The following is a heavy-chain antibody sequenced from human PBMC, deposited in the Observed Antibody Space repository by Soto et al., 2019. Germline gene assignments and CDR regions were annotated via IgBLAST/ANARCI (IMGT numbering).Heavy chain of an antibody. V-gene: IGHV1-18*01. CDR3: ARDGYCNGGSCPSYNWFDP. CDR2: ISAYNGNT. D-gene: IGHD2-15*01. CDR1: GYTFTSYG. Sequence: ASVKVSCKASGYTFTSYGISWVRQAPGQGLEWMGWISAYNGNTNYAQKLQGRVTMTTDTSTSTAYMELRSLRSDDTAVYYCARDGYCNGGSCPSYNWFDPWGQGTLVTVSS. J-gene: IGHJ5*02.